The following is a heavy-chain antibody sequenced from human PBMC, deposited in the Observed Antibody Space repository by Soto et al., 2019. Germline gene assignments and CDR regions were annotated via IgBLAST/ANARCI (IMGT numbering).Heavy chain of an antibody. CDR2: IWYDGSNK. D-gene: IGHD6-6*01. V-gene: IGHV3-33*01. J-gene: IGHJ4*02. CDR1: GFTFSSYG. Sequence: GGSLRLSCAASGFTFSSYGMHWVRQAPGKGLEWVAVIWYDGSNKYYADSVKGRFTISRDNSKNTLYLQMNSLRAEDTAVYYWARDHAPSIIAARPLDYWGQETLVTVS. CDR3: ARDHAPSIIAARPLDY.